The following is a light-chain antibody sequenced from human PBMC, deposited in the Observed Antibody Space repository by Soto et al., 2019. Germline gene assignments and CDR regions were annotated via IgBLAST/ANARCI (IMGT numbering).Light chain of an antibody. CDR2: GAS. CDR3: QQYHNWGT. V-gene: IGKV3-15*01. CDR1: QSVGRN. J-gene: IGKJ4*01. Sequence: EMVMTQSPVTLSLSPGERATLSCRASQSVGRNLTWYQQKPGQAPRLLIYGASNRSTGVPARFSGSGSGTEFSLTISSLQSEDFAVYYCQQYHNWGTFGGGTKVDIK.